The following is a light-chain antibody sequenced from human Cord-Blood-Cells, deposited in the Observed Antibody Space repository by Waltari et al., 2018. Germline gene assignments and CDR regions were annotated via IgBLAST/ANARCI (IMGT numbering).Light chain of an antibody. CDR3: QQYGSSPTWT. V-gene: IGKV3-20*01. J-gene: IGKJ1*01. Sequence: EIVLTQSPGPLSLSPGERATRSCRASQSVSSSYLAWYQQKPGQAPRLLIYGASSRATGIPDRFSGSGSGTDFTLTISRLEPEDFAVYYCQQYGSSPTWTFGQGTKVEIK. CDR2: GAS. CDR1: QSVSSSY.